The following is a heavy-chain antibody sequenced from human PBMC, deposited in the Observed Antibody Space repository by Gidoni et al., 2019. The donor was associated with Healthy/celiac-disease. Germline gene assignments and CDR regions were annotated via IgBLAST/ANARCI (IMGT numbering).Heavy chain of an antibody. D-gene: IGHD3-10*01. CDR1: GGSISSYF. V-gene: IGHV4-59*08. CDR2: IYHSGST. CDR3: ARLGGTYYYGSGSYYRVRWFDP. Sequence: QVQLPESGPGLATPLETLSIICTVSGGSISSYFWCWIRQPPGKRLEWIGYIYHSGSTNYYPSLKSRVTISVDTSKNQFSLKLSSVTAADTAVYYCARLGGTYYYGSGSYYRVRWFDPWGRGTLVTVSS. J-gene: IGHJ5*02.